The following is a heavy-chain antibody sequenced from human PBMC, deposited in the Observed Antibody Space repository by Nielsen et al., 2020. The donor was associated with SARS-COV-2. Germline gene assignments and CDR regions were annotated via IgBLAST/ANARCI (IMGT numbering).Heavy chain of an antibody. J-gene: IGHJ4*02. CDR3: AKAEDYDYGDYGDY. CDR2: ISRDSGSI. D-gene: IGHD4-17*01. Sequence: GGSLRLSCAASGFTFDDYAMHWVRQAPGKGLEWVSGISRDSGSIDYVDSVKGRFTISRDNAKNSLYLQMNSLRAEDTALYYCAKAEDYDYGDYGDYWGQGTLVTVSS. CDR1: GFTFDDYA. V-gene: IGHV3-9*01.